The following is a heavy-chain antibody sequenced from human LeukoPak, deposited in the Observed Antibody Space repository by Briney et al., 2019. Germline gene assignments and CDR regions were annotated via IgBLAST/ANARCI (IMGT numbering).Heavy chain of an antibody. CDR2: ISSSGSTI. CDR1: GFTFSSYE. D-gene: IGHD5-12*01. Sequence: GGSLRLSCAASGFTFSSYEMNWVRQAPGKGLEWVSYISSSGSTIYYADSVKGRFTIPRDNAKNSLYLQMNSLRAEDTAVYYCARAPRSGYNYDFDYWGQGTLVTVSS. J-gene: IGHJ4*02. V-gene: IGHV3-48*03. CDR3: ARAPRSGYNYDFDY.